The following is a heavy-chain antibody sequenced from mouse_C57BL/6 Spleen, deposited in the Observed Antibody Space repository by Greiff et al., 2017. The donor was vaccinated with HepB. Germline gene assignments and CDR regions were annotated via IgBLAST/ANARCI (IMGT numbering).Heavy chain of an antibody. D-gene: IGHD1-1*01. V-gene: IGHV1-55*01. Sequence: QVQLKESGAELVKPGASVKMSCKASGYTFTSYWITWVKQRPGQGLEWIGDIYPGSGSTNYNEKFKSKATLTVDTSSSTAYMQLSSLTSEDSAVYYCARSRYYGSSYGAMDYWGQGTSVTVSS. CDR3: ARSRYYGSSYGAMDY. CDR1: GYTFTSYW. CDR2: IYPGSGST. J-gene: IGHJ4*01.